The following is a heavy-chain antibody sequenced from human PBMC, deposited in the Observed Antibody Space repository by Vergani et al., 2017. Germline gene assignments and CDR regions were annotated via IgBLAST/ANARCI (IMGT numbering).Heavy chain of an antibody. J-gene: IGHJ6*03. CDR1: GGSISSSSYY. CDR2: IYYSGST. CDR3: ARPDPYYYYMDV. V-gene: IGHV4-39*01. Sequence: QLQLQESGPELVKPSETLSLTCTVSGGSISSSSYYWGWIRQPPGKGLEWIGSIYYSGSTYYNPSLKSRVTISVDTSKNQFSLKLSSVTAADTAVYYCARPDPYYYYMDVWGKGTTVTVSS.